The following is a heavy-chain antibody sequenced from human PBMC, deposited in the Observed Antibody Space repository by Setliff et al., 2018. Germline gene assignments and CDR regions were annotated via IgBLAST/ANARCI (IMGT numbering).Heavy chain of an antibody. CDR1: GFIFSNYA. V-gene: IGHV3-23*01. D-gene: IGHD3-10*01. J-gene: IGHJ4*02. Sequence: QTGGSLSLSCAASGFIFSNYAMHWVRQAPGKGLEWVSVISGSGGIIYYADSVKGRFTISRDNSQNTLYLQMNSLRAEDTAVYYCANWAGVAEGFYGPFDYWGQGTLVTVSS. CDR3: ANWAGVAEGFYGPFDY. CDR2: ISGSGGII.